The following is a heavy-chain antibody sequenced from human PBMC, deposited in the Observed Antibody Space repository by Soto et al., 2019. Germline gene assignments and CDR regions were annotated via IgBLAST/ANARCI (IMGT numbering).Heavy chain of an antibody. Sequence: AETLSLTCTVSGGSISSSSYYWGWIRQPPGKGLEWIGSIYYSGSTFYNPSLKRRVTISVDTSKNQFSLKLSSVTAAATAVYYCAGNVYYYSYMDVWGKGTTVTVSS. CDR1: GGSISSSSYY. V-gene: IGHV4-39*01. J-gene: IGHJ6*03. CDR3: AGNVYYYSYMDV. CDR2: IYYSGST.